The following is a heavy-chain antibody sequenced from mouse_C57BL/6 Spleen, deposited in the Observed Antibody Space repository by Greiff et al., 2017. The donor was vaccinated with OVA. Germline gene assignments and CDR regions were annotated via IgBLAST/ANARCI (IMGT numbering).Heavy chain of an antibody. CDR2: ISSGSSTI. D-gene: IGHD2-5*01. Sequence: DVKLVESGGGLVKPGGSLKLSCAASGFTFSDYGMHWVRQAPEKGLEWVAYISSGSSTIYYADTVKGRFTISRDNAKNTLFLQMTSLRSEDTAMYYCARGRAYYSSQYYFDYWGQGTTLTVSS. CDR1: GFTFSDYG. CDR3: ARGRAYYSSQYYFDY. V-gene: IGHV5-17*01. J-gene: IGHJ2*01.